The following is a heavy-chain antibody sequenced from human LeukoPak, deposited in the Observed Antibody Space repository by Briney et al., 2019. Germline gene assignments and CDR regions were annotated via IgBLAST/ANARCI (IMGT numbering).Heavy chain of an antibody. CDR2: IYYSGST. CDR1: GGSISSYY. CDR3: ARESPDTATPVY. Sequence: KPSETLSLTCTVSGGSISSYYWSWIRQPPGKGLEWIGYIYYSGSTNYNPSLKSRVTISVDTSKNQFSLKLSSVTAADTAVYYCARESPDTATPVYWGQGTLVTVSS. V-gene: IGHV4-59*01. J-gene: IGHJ4*02. D-gene: IGHD5-18*01.